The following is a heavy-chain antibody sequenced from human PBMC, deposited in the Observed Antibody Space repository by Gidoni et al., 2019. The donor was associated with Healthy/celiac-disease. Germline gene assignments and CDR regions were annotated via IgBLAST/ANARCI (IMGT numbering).Heavy chain of an antibody. CDR1: GGSISSSSHY. Sequence: QLQLQESGPGLVKPSETLSLTCTVSGGSISSSSHYWGWPRQPPGKGLEWIGNIYSDGSTYYNPSLKSRVAISVDTSRNQFSLKLTSVTAADTAVFYCARHESSAGWPYYFDFWGQGTLVTVSS. V-gene: IGHV4-39*01. CDR2: IYSDGST. CDR3: ARHESSAGWPYYFDF. D-gene: IGHD6-13*01. J-gene: IGHJ4*02.